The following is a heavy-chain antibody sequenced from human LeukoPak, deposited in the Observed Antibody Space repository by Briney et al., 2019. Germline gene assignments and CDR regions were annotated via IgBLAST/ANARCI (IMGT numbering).Heavy chain of an antibody. CDR1: GFTFSTYG. CDR2: IRYDGSNK. CDR3: AKVPYYYGCTSYLSDY. Sequence: PGGSLRLSCAASGFTFSTYGMHWVRQAPGKGLEWVAFIRYDGSNKYYADSVKGRFTISRDNSKNTLYLQMDSLRAEDTAVYYCAKVPYYYGCTSYLSDYWGQGTRITVSS. J-gene: IGHJ4*02. V-gene: IGHV3-30*02. D-gene: IGHD3-10*01.